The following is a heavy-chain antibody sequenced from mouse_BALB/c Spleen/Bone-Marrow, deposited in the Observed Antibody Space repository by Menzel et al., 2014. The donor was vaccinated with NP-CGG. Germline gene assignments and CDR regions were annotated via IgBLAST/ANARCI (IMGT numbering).Heavy chain of an antibody. V-gene: IGHV1-18*01. CDR2: VNPNNDGT. Sequence: VQLQQSGPNLVKPGASVNISCKASGYSFTGYYLHWVKQSHGKSLEWIGRVNPNNDGTTYTQKFKGKAILTVDKSSSTAYMELRSLTSEDSAVYYCARRDYGDYWGQGTTLTVSS. CDR1: GYSFTGYY. J-gene: IGHJ2*01. CDR3: ARRDYGDY. D-gene: IGHD1-1*02.